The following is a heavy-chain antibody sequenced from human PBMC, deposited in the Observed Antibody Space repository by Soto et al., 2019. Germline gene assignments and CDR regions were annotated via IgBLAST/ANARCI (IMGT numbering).Heavy chain of an antibody. V-gene: IGHV2-5*02. J-gene: IGHJ4*02. D-gene: IGHD2-2*01. CDR2: IYWDGDE. CDR3: AHGSCTSADCYPNPYLDY. CDR1: GFSLSTSAEG. Sequence: QITLKESGPTLVKPTQTLTLTCTFSGFSLSTSAEGVGWIHQPPGKALEWLALIYWDGDERYSPSLKSRLTITKDTSKNQVVLTMTNMDPADTATYSCAHGSCTSADCYPNPYLDYWGQGILVTVSS.